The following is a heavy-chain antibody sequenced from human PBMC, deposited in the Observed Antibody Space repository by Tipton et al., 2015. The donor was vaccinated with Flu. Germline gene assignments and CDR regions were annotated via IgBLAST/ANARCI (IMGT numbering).Heavy chain of an antibody. J-gene: IGHJ6*02. D-gene: IGHD6-19*01. CDR1: GFTISTYE. CDR2: IDGVGATT. V-gene: IGHV3-48*03. CDR3: ARELPYSSGWYPPHMDV. Sequence: SLRLSCAASGFTISTYEMSWVRQAPGKGLEWVSYIDGVGATTYYADSVKGRFTISRDNAKNSVHLQMNSLRAEDTALYYCARELPYSSGWYPPHMDVWGQGP.